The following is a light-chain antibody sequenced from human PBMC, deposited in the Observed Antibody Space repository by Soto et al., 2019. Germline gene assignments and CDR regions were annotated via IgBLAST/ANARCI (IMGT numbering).Light chain of an antibody. CDR3: ATWDGSLPGEV. CDR1: SSNFGAGYD. Sequence: QAVVTQPPSVSAAPGQRVTFSCTGSSSNFGAGYDVHWYQQLPGTAPKLLIYGNNNRPSGVPDRFSGSKSGTSASLAITGLQAEDEADYYCATWDGSLPGEVFGGGTKLTVL. J-gene: IGLJ2*01. CDR2: GNN. V-gene: IGLV1-40*01.